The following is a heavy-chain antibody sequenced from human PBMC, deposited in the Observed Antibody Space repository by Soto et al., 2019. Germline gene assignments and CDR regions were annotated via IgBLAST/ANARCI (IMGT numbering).Heavy chain of an antibody. CDR1: GSCVSSYSAA. CDR3: ARGRSSSSAEDYFDT. J-gene: IGHJ4*02. D-gene: IGHD6-6*01. V-gene: IGHV6-1*01. Sequence: SPSLSLTCALSGSCVSSYSAAWNWIRQSPSRGLEWLGRTHYRSKWYTDYAVSVKSRISINADTSRNQFSLQLNSVTPEDTAVYYCARGRSSSSAEDYFDTWRQGSMVNVCS. CDR2: THYRSKWYT.